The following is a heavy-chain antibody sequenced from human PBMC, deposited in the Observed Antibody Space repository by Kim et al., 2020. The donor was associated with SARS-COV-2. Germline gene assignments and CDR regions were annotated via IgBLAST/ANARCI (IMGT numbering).Heavy chain of an antibody. V-gene: IGHV3-30*07. D-gene: IGHD2-2*01. CDR3: ARDRSVVVVPAAMPDAFDI. J-gene: IGHJ3*02. Sequence: RFTISRDNSKNTLYLQMNSLRAEDTAVYYCARDRSVVVVPAAMPDAFDIWGQGKMVTVSS.